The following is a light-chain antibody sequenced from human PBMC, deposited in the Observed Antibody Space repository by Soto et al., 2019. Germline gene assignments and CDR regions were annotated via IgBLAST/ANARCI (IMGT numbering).Light chain of an antibody. Sequence: DIQMTQSPSSLSASVGDRVTITCRASQTDGTFLNWYQQRPGRAPNLLIYAASNLPTGVPSRFSGSGSGTDFTLTINSLQPDDFGTYYCQQSYSIRSWTFGQGTKVDIK. J-gene: IGKJ1*01. CDR1: QTDGTF. CDR2: AAS. CDR3: QQSYSIRSWT. V-gene: IGKV1-39*01.